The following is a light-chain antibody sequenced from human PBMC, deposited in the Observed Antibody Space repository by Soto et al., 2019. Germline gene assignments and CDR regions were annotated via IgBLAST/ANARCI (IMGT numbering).Light chain of an antibody. CDR1: QGVNSY. CDR3: QQLYTYPLT. Sequence: DIQLTQSPSFLSASVGDRVTVTCQASQGVNSYLAWYQQKPGKAPQLLIYTASTLQSGVPSRFSGSGSGTEFTLTITSLQPEDFAAYYCQQLYTYPLTFGGGTKVEIK. J-gene: IGKJ4*01. CDR2: TAS. V-gene: IGKV1-9*01.